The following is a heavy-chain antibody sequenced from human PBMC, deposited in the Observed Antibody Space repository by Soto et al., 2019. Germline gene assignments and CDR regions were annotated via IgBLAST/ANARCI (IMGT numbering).Heavy chain of an antibody. J-gene: IGHJ5*02. D-gene: IGHD3-3*01. CDR3: AGGGFDFWSGYFRSRGYWFDP. CDR1: GDSVSSNSAA. V-gene: IGHV6-1*01. Sequence: QVQLQQSGPGLVKPSQTLSLTCAISGDSVSSNSAAWNWIRQSPSRGLEWLGRTYYRSKWYNDYAVYVKSRITINANTSKNQFSLQLYSVTPEDTAVYYCAGGGFDFWSGYFRSRGYWFDPWGQGTLVTVSS. CDR2: TYYRSKWYN.